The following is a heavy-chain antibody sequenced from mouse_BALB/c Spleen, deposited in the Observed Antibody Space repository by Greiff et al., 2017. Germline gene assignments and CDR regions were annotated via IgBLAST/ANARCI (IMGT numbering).Heavy chain of an antibody. J-gene: IGHJ4*01. V-gene: IGHV2-2*02. Sequence: VMLVESGPGLVQPSQSLSITCTVSGFSLTSYGVHWVRQSPGKGLEWLGVIWSGGSTDYNAAFISRLSISKDNSKSQVFFKMNSLQANDTAIYYCARNWGNYDAMDYWGQGTSVTVSS. D-gene: IGHD2-1*01. CDR3: ARNWGNYDAMDY. CDR1: GFSLTSYG. CDR2: IWSGGST.